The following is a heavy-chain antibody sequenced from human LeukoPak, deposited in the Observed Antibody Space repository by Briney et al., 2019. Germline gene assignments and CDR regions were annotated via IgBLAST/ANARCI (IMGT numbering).Heavy chain of an antibody. CDR1: GFTFSDYD. D-gene: IGHD3-22*01. J-gene: IGHJ4*02. Sequence: GGSLRLSCAASGFTFSDYDIHWVRQAPGKGLEWVAVISSDGSDKSYADSVKGRFTISGDNSKNTLCLQLHSLSAEDTAVYYCARESWDDYERGLDHWGQGILVTVSS. V-gene: IGHV3-30*03. CDR2: ISSDGSDK. CDR3: ARESWDDYERGLDH.